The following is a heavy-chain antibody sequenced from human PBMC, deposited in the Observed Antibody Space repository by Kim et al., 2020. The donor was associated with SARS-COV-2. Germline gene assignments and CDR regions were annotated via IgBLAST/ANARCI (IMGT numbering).Heavy chain of an antibody. J-gene: IGHJ4*02. CDR3: ARGILGYSSSFGLLDY. Sequence: SETLSLTCAVYGGSFSGYYWSWIRQPPGKGLEWIGEINHSGSTNYNPSLKSRVTISVDTSKNQFSLKLSSVTAADTAVYYCARGILGYSSSFGLLDYWGQGTLVTVSS. CDR1: GGSFSGYY. V-gene: IGHV4-34*01. D-gene: IGHD6-13*01. CDR2: INHSGST.